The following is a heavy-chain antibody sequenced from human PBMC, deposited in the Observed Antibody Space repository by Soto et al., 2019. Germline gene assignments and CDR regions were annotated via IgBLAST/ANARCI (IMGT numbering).Heavy chain of an antibody. V-gene: IGHV5-10-1*01. CDR2: IDPSDSYT. D-gene: IGHD3-9*01. Sequence: PGESLKISCKASGYSFTSYWISWVRQMPGKGLEWMGRIDPSDSYTNYSPSFQGHVTISADKSISTAYLQWSSLKASDTAMYYCARHARYFEQSDYWGQGTLVTVSS. CDR3: ARHARYFEQSDY. J-gene: IGHJ4*02. CDR1: GYSFTSYW.